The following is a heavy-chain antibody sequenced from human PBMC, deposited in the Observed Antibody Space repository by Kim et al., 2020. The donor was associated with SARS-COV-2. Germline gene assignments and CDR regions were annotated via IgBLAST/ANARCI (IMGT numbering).Heavy chain of an antibody. D-gene: IGHD5-18*01. V-gene: IGHV4-39*07. CDR1: GGSISSSSYY. Sequence: SETLSLTCTVSGGSISSSSYYWGWIRQPPGKGLEWIGSIYYSGSTYYNPSLKSRVTISVYTSKNQFSLKLSSVTAADTAVYYCAREVDTEPSGYFDLWGRGTLVTVSS. CDR3: AREVDTEPSGYFDL. CDR2: IYYSGST. J-gene: IGHJ2*01.